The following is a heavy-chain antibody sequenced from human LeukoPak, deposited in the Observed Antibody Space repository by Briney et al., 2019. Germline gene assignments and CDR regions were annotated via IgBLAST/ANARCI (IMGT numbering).Heavy chain of an antibody. V-gene: IGHV4-39*01. CDR3: ARHSEGRQVRAYEY. CDR1: GDSVTNTDYY. Sequence: SETLSLTCTVSGDSVTNTDYYWAWLRQPPGKGPEWIAIIYYSGTSYYSPSLRSRVTISVDTSKNQFSLTFSSVTATDTATYYRARHSEGRQVRAYEYWGQGIPVMVSS. J-gene: IGHJ4*02. D-gene: IGHD3-10*01. CDR2: IYYSGTS.